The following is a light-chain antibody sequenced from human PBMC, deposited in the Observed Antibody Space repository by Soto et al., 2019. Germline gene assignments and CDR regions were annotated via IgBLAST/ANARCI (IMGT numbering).Light chain of an antibody. CDR1: QGISNY. Sequence: DIQMTQSPSSLSASVGDRVTITCRASQGISNYLAWYQQIQGKVPKLLISAASTLQSGVPSRFSGSGSGTDFTLTISSLQPEDVATYYCQKYTNVPTFGGGTKVEIK. V-gene: IGKV1-27*01. CDR3: QKYTNVPT. CDR2: AAS. J-gene: IGKJ4*01.